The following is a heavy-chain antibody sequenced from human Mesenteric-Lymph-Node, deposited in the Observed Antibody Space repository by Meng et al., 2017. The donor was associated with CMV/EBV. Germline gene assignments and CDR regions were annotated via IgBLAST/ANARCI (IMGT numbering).Heavy chain of an antibody. CDR2: ISASSRTI. D-gene: IGHD7-27*01. J-gene: IGHJ6*02. Sequence: GESLKISCAASGFIFGGYSMNWVRQAPGKGLELIAYISASSRTIYVADSVQGRFTISRDNAKNSLYLQMNSLRAEDTAVYYCAREPSGDGMDVWGQGTTVTVSS. CDR3: AREPSGDGMDV. CDR1: GFIFGGYS. V-gene: IGHV3-48*04.